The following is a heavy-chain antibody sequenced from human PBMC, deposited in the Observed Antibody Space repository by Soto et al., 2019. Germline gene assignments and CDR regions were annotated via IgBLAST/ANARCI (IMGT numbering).Heavy chain of an antibody. Sequence: SETLSLTCTVSGGSISSYYWSRIRQPPGKGLEWIGYIYYSGSTNYNPSLKSRVTISVDTSKNQFSLKLSSVTAADTAVYYCARGQDIVVVPAAIKYYYGMDVWGQGTTVTVSS. CDR3: ARGQDIVVVPAAIKYYYGMDV. V-gene: IGHV4-59*01. D-gene: IGHD2-2*01. CDR1: GGSISSYY. J-gene: IGHJ6*02. CDR2: IYYSGST.